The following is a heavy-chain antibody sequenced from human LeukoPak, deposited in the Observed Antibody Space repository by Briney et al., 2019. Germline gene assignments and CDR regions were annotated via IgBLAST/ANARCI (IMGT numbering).Heavy chain of an antibody. J-gene: IGHJ5*02. CDR1: GGSISSSSYY. CDR3: AAVDDYGDYVTGFDP. CDR2: IYYSGGT. Sequence: SETLSLTCTVSGGSISSSSYYWGWIRQPPGKGLEWIGSIYYSGGTYYNSSLKSRVTISVDTSKNQFSLKLSSVTAADTAVYYCAAVDDYGDYVTGFDPWGQGTLVTVSS. D-gene: IGHD4-17*01. V-gene: IGHV4-39*01.